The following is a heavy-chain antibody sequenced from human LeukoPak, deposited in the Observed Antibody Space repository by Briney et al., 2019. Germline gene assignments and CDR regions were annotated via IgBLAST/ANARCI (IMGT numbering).Heavy chain of an antibody. CDR3: ARDACRHYYGSGNYCNLYYYGMDV. V-gene: IGHV1-2*02. D-gene: IGHD3-10*01. Sequence: ASVKVSCKASGYTFTGYYMHWVRQAPGQGLEWMGWIDPNSGGTKYALRFQGRVTITRDTSISTAYLEVSRLRSDDTAVYYCARDACRHYYGSGNYCNLYYYGMDVWGQGTTATVSS. J-gene: IGHJ6*02. CDR1: GYTFTGYY. CDR2: IDPNSGGT.